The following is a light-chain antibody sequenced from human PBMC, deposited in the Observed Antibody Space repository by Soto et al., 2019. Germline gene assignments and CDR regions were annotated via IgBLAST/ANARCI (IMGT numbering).Light chain of an antibody. Sequence: QSALTQPASLSGSPGQSITISCTGISSDVDSYVSWYQQHPGKAPRLIIYEVSHRPSGVSNRFSGSKSDNTASLTISGLQAEDEADYYCNSNTLSNTWVFGGGTKLTVL. CDR2: EVS. V-gene: IGLV2-14*01. J-gene: IGLJ3*02. CDR1: SSDVDSY. CDR3: NSNTLSNTWV.